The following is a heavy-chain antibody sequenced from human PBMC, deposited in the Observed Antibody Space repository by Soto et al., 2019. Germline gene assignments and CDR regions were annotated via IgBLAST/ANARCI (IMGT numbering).Heavy chain of an antibody. CDR3: ARGRIVASIHDAFEI. V-gene: IGHV1-18*01. CDR1: GYDFTSYG. J-gene: IGHJ3*02. Sequence: QGQLLQSGDEVKKPGASVRVSCRASGYDFTSYGISWVRQAPGQGLEWVSWISAYNGKRDTAQKFQGRVTMTLVTSTENAHMELGDLISADTAVYYCARGRIVASIHDAFEIWGQGTMVAVSS. CDR2: ISAYNGKR. D-gene: IGHD2-21*01.